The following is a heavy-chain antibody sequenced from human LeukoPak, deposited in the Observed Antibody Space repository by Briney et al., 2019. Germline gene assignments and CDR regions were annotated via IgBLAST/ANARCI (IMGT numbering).Heavy chain of an antibody. CDR2: SYYRSRWYK. D-gene: IGHD2-21*02. CDR1: GDSVSSNRVA. J-gene: IGHJ5*02. Sequence: SQTLSLTCAISGDSVSSNRVAWNWIRQSPSRGLVWLGRSYYRSRWYKEYAASVKSRITINADTSENQFSLQLNSVTPEDTAVYYCARGVGSALGDWFDPWGQGTLVTVSS. CDR3: ARGVGSALGDWFDP. V-gene: IGHV6-1*01.